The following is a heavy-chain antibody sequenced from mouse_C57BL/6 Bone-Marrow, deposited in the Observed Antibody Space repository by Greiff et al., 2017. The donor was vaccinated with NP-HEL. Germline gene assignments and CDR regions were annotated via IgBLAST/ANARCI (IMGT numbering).Heavy chain of an antibody. J-gene: IGHJ1*03. D-gene: IGHD1-1*01. V-gene: IGHV1-55*01. CDR2: IYPGSGST. CDR1: GYTFTSYW. Sequence: QVQLQQPGAELVKPGASVKMSCKASGYTFTSYWITWVKQRPGQGLEWIGDIYPGSGSTNYNEKFKSKATLTVDTSSSTAYMQLSSLTSEDSAVYYCAKSFFTTVVAHWYFDVWGTGTTVTVSS. CDR3: AKSFFTTVVAHWYFDV.